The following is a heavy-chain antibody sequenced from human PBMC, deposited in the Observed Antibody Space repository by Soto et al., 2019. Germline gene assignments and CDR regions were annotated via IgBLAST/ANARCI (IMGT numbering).Heavy chain of an antibody. CDR1: CGSISSSDYY. Sequence: PSETLSLTCTVSCGSISSSDYYWGWIRQPPGTGLEWIGGIHYSGTTYYNPSLKSRVTISVDTSKNTLYLQMSSLRPEDTAVYYCVKDRWVEYWGQGILVTVSS. CDR2: IHYSGTT. J-gene: IGHJ4*02. CDR3: VKDRWVEY. D-gene: IGHD6-13*01. V-gene: IGHV4-39*02.